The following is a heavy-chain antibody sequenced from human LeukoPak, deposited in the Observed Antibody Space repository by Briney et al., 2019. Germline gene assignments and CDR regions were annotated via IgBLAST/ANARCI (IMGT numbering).Heavy chain of an antibody. J-gene: IGHJ4*02. CDR1: GGSFSGYY. CDR2: INHSGST. CDR3: ARRAQSTMIVVVVRHYFDY. Sequence: NSSETLSLTCAVYGGSFSGYYWSWIRQPPGKGLEWIGEINHSGSTNYNPSLKSRVTISVDTSKNQFSLKLSSVTAADTAVYYCARRAQSTMIVVVVRHYFDYWGQGTLVTVSS. D-gene: IGHD3-22*01. V-gene: IGHV4-34*01.